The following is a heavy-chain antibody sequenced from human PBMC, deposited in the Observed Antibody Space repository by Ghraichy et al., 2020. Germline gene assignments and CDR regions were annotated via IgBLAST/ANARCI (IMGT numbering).Heavy chain of an antibody. J-gene: IGHJ4*02. V-gene: IGHV3-23*01. Sequence: LSLTCAASGFTFSSYAMSWVRQAPGKGLEWVSAISGSGGSTYYADSVKGRFTISRDNSKNTLYLQMNSLRAEDTAVYYCAKDRVELGFLYYFDYWGQGTLVTVSS. D-gene: IGHD3-10*01. CDR1: GFTFSSYA. CDR2: ISGSGGST. CDR3: AKDRVELGFLYYFDY.